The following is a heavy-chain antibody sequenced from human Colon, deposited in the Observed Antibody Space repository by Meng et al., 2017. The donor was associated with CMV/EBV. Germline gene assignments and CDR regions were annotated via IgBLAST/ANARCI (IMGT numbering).Heavy chain of an antibody. V-gene: IGHV3-11*01. CDR2: ISSSGSTI. CDR3: ARVPRQGGSFDY. Sequence: GESLKISCAASGFTFSDYYMSWIRQAPGKGLEWVSYISSSGSTIYYADSVKGRFTISRDNAKNSLYLQMNSLRAEDTAVYYCARVPRQGGSFDYWGQGTLVTVSS. J-gene: IGHJ4*02. CDR1: GFTFSDYY.